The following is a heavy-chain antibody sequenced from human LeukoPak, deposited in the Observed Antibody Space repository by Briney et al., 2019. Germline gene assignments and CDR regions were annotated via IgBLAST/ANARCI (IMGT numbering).Heavy chain of an antibody. Sequence: SETLSLTCTVYGVSMSSSSYYWGWIRQSPGKGLEWIGSIYYSGANHYNPSLKSRVTMSVDTSKNQFSVKLTSVTATDTAVYYCVRVRGYWLVRGYLDYWGQGTQVTVSS. V-gene: IGHV4-39*02. CDR3: VRVRGYWLVRGYLDY. D-gene: IGHD6-19*01. CDR1: GVSMSSSSYY. CDR2: IYYSGAN. J-gene: IGHJ4*02.